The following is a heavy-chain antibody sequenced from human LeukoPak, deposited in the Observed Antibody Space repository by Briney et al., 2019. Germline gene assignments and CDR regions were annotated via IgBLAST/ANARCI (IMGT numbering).Heavy chain of an antibody. CDR2: ISSSGSTI. V-gene: IGHV3-11*04. Sequence: GGSLRLSCAASGFTFSDYYMSWIRQAPGKGLEWVSYISSSGSTIYYADSVKGRFTISRDNAKNSLYLQMNSLRAEDTAVYYSASGHDYGDLDYWGQGTLVTVSS. CDR3: ASGHDYGDLDY. D-gene: IGHD4-17*01. J-gene: IGHJ4*02. CDR1: GFTFSDYY.